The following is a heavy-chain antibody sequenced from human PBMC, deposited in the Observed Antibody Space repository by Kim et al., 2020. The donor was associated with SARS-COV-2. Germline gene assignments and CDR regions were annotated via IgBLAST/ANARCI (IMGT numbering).Heavy chain of an antibody. V-gene: IGHV3-7*03. CDR3: ARGSGWFAD. CDR2: SEK. J-gene: IGHJ5*02. Sequence: SEKFYVDSVKGRFTISRDNAKNSLYLQMNSLRAEDTAVYYCARGSGWFADWGQGTLVTVSS. D-gene: IGHD1-26*01.